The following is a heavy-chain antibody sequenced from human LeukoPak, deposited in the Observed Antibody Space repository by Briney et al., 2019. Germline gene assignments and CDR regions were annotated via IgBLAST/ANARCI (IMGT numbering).Heavy chain of an antibody. J-gene: IGHJ3*02. Sequence: SETLSLTCTVSGGSISSSSYSWGWIRQPPGKGLEWIGTIYYSGSNYYNPSLKSRVTISVDTSKNQFSLKLSSVTAADTAVYYCARHPQWLVLVDAFDIWGQGTMVTVSS. CDR1: GGSISSSSYS. CDR3: ARHPQWLVLVDAFDI. CDR2: IYYSGSN. D-gene: IGHD6-19*01. V-gene: IGHV4-39*01.